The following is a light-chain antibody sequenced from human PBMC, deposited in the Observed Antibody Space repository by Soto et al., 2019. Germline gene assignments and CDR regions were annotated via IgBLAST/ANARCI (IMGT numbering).Light chain of an antibody. V-gene: IGKV4-1*01. J-gene: IGKJ4*01. Sequence: DIVMSQSPDSLAVSLGERATINCKSSESVLYSSSNNNYLAWYQQKPGQPPKLLIYWASTRESGVHDRFSGSGSGTAFTLTISSLQAEDVAVYYCQQFYSIPPTFGGGTKVDIK. CDR3: QQFYSIPPT. CDR2: WAS. CDR1: ESVLYSSSNNNY.